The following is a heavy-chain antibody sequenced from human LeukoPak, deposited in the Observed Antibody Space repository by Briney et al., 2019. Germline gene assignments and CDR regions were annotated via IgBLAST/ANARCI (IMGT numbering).Heavy chain of an antibody. V-gene: IGHV3-66*01. J-gene: IGHJ4*02. Sequence: GGSLRLSCAASGFTVSSNYMSWVRQAPGKGLEWVSVIYSGGSTYYADSVKGRFTISRDNSKNTLYLQMNSLRVEDTAVYYCAKDLGTSGWYCDYWGQGTLVTVSS. CDR1: GFTVSSNY. CDR2: IYSGGST. CDR3: AKDLGTSGWYCDY. D-gene: IGHD6-19*01.